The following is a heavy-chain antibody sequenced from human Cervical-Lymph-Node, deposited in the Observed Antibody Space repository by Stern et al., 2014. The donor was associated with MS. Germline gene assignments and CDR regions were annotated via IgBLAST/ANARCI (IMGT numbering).Heavy chain of an antibody. CDR1: GFTFSSYG. J-gene: IGHJ6*02. V-gene: IGHV3-30*18. D-gene: IGHD2-2*01. CDR3: AKAFGYCSSTNCFYYYFGMDV. Sequence: VQLLESGGGVVQPGRSLRLSCATSGFTFSSYGIHWVRQAPGKGLEWVAVISYDGRKQHYAGSGEGRFTISRDNSKNTLFLQMNSLRAEDTAVYYCAKAFGYCSSTNCFYYYFGMDVWGQGTTVTVS. CDR2: ISYDGRKQ.